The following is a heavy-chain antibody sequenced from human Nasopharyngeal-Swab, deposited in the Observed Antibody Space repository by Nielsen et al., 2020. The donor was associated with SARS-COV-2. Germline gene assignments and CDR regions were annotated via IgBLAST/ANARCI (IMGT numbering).Heavy chain of an antibody. Sequence: SVQVSCKASGGTFSSYAISWVRQAPGQGLEWMGGIIPIFGTANYAQKFQGRVTITADESTSTAYMELSSLRSEDTAVYYCARGGGVDEYRYYYYGMDVWGQGTTVTVSS. CDR3: ARGGGVDEYRYYYYGMDV. CDR1: GGTFSSYA. CDR2: IIPIFGTA. J-gene: IGHJ6*02. V-gene: IGHV1-69*13. D-gene: IGHD5-12*01.